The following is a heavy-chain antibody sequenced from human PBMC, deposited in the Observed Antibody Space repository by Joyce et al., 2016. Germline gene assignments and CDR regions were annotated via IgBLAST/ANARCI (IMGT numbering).Heavy chain of an antibody. D-gene: IGHD3-16*01. J-gene: IGHJ4*02. V-gene: IGHV4-59*02. Sequence: QVHLQESGPGLVKPSETLSLTCTVSGDSVISLFWNWIRQPPGKGLEWVAHISSTGSTKYNPSLKRRATISLDAPRNQFSLKLTSVTAADTAIYYCARDGGYYFDYWGQGTLVAVSS. CDR2: ISSTGST. CDR3: ARDGGYYFDY. CDR1: GDSVISLF.